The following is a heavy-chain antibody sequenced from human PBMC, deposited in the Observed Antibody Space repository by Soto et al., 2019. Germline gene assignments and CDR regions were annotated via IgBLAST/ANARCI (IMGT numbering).Heavy chain of an antibody. CDR1: GFSLSTSGVG. CDR2: IYWDDDK. D-gene: IGHD6-19*01. CDR3: ARDSSGWYGFDY. V-gene: IGHV2-5*02. J-gene: IGHJ4*02. Sequence: QITLKESGPTLVKPTQTLTLTCTFSGFSLSTSGVGVGWIRQPPGKALEWLALIYWDDDKRYSPSLKSRLTITKDTSKYQVVLTMTNMDPVDTATYFCARDSSGWYGFDYWGQGTLVTVSS.